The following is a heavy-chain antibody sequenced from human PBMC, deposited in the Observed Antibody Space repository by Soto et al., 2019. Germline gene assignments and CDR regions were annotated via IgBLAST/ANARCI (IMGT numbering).Heavy chain of an antibody. CDR2: IDPSDSHA. CDR1: GYTFSTYW. CDR3: ARITRSRHCVTKNCYSVARFDP. V-gene: IGHV5-10-1*01. Sequence: GESLKISCQASGYTFSTYWISWVRRMPEKDLEWMGTIDPSDSHANYSYSFQGHVSMSVDKSIGTAYLKWSGLKASDSAMYYCARITRSRHCVTKNCYSVARFDPWGQGTLVTVSS. J-gene: IGHJ5*01. D-gene: IGHD6-13*01.